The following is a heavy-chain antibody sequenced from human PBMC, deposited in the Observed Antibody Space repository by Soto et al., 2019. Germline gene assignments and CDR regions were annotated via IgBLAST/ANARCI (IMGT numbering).Heavy chain of an antibody. D-gene: IGHD6-19*01. V-gene: IGHV4-4*01. CDR1: GGSISSINW. Sequence: QVQLQESGPGLVKPSGTLSLTCAVSGGSISSINWWSWVRQPPGKGLERIGEIYHSGSTRYNPSPMSRVTIDVEKAKIPSSPRMSSAAAAESAVYCCGRGGGHCSAWLYFDYWGQGTLVTVSS. CDR2: IYHSGST. CDR3: GRGGGHCSAWLYFDY. J-gene: IGHJ4*02.